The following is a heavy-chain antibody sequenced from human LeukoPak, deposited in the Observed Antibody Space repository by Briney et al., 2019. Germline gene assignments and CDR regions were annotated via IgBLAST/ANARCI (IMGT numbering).Heavy chain of an antibody. Sequence: GGSLRLSCAASGFTFSSYSMNWVRQAPGKGLEWVSYITRSSETIYYAESVKGRFTISRDNAKNSLSLQMNSLRAEDTAVYYCARLRSKYWFDPWGQGTLVTVSS. CDR2: ITRSSETI. J-gene: IGHJ5*02. CDR3: ARLRSKYWFDP. CDR1: GFTFSSYS. V-gene: IGHV3-48*01. D-gene: IGHD4-11*01.